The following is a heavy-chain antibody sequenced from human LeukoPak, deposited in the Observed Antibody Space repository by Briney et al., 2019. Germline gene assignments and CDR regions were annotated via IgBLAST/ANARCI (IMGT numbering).Heavy chain of an antibody. J-gene: IGHJ4*02. D-gene: IGHD4-17*01. CDR2: INHSGST. V-gene: IGHV4-34*01. Sequence: PSETLSLTCGVYGASLSGYYWSWIRQPPGKGLEWIGVINHSGSTNYNPSLKSRVTISVDTSKNQFSLNLSSVTAADTAVYYCAGGYGDLTFDYWGQGTLVTVSS. CDR3: AGGYGDLTFDY. CDR1: GASLSGYY.